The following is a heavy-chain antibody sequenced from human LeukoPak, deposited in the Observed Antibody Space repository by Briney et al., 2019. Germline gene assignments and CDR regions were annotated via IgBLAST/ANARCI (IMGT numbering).Heavy chain of an antibody. J-gene: IGHJ4*02. CDR1: ACTFDDGA. D-gene: IGHD3-22*01. CDR3: AKDLAASRGYYVGYFDY. V-gene: IGHV3-43*02. CDR2: SSGDGGST. Sequence: GGSLILCCAASACTFDDGAVNRVRRAPGKVLECVSLSSGDGGSTYYADSVKCRFTISRDNSKTSLYLQINSLRTEDTALYYCAKDLAASRGYYVGYFDYWGQGTLVTVSS.